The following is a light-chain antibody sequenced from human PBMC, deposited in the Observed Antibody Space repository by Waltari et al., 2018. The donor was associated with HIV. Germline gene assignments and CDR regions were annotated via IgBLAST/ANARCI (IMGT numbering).Light chain of an antibody. Sequence: IVVTPSPGTLFFAPGERATLSCRASQSVSSSYLAWYQHKPGQAPRLLIYGASSRATGIPDRFSGSGSGTDFTLTISRLEPEDFAVYYCQQYYSSPPITFGGGTKVEIK. J-gene: IGKJ4*01. V-gene: IGKV3-20*01. CDR2: GAS. CDR3: QQYYSSPPIT. CDR1: QSVSSSY.